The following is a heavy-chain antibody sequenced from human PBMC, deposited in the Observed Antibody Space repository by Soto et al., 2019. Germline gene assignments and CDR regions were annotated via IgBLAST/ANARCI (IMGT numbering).Heavy chain of an antibody. CDR2: IYYSGSP. CDR1: GGSISRGGYY. CDR3: ARSVFP. J-gene: IGHJ5*02. Sequence: QVQLQESGPGLVKPSQTLSLTCTVSGGSISRGGYYWSWGRQHPGKGLEWIGYIYYSGSPYYNPSLKIRVNISADTYTNQFSLKLSSVSAADTAVYYCARSVFPWGQGTLVTVSS. V-gene: IGHV4-31*03.